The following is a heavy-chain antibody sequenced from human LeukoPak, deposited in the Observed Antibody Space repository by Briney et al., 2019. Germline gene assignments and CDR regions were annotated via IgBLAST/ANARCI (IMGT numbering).Heavy chain of an antibody. CDR2: ISGSDGST. CDR3: AKDGGQGADY. V-gene: IGHV3-23*01. J-gene: IGHJ4*02. D-gene: IGHD3-16*01. Sequence: GGSLRLSCAASGFSFSSYAMSWVRQAPGKGLEWVSGISGSDGSTYYADSVKGRFTISRDNSKNTLYLQMNSLRAEDMAVYYCAKDGGQGADYWGQGTLVSVSS. CDR1: GFSFSSYA.